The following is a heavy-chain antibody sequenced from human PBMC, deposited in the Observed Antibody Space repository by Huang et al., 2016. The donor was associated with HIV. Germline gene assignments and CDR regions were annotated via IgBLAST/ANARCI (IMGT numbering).Heavy chain of an antibody. J-gene: IGHJ4*02. CDR1: GFSLTSSGVA. V-gene: IGHV2-5*02. Sequence: QITLKESGPTLVKPTQTLTLTCTFSGFSLTSSGVAVGWIRQPPGKALEWLSLISWDNEERFSPSLKNRLTITKDTPKNEVVLTMTNMDPVDTATYYCVHRLRYGKWYVDYWGQGVLVTVSS. CDR3: VHRLRYGKWYVDY. D-gene: IGHD6-13*01. CDR2: ISWDNEE.